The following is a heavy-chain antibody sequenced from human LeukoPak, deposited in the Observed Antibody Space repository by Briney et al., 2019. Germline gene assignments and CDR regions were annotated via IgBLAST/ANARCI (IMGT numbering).Heavy chain of an antibody. J-gene: IGHJ5*02. Sequence: ASVKVSCRASGYTFTSYGISWVRQAPGQGLEWMGRISAYNGNTNYAQKLQGRVTMTTDTSTSTAYMELRSLRSDDTAVYYCAREMKGYCSSTSCYARFDPWGQGTLVTVSS. CDR2: ISAYNGNT. D-gene: IGHD2-2*01. V-gene: IGHV1-18*01. CDR3: AREMKGYCSSTSCYARFDP. CDR1: GYTFTSYG.